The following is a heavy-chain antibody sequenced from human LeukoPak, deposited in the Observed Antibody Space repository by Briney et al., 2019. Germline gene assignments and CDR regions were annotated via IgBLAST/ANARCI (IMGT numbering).Heavy chain of an antibody. V-gene: IGHV1-46*01. CDR1: GYTFTSYY. J-gene: IGHJ4*02. CDR3: ARGRGYCSSTSCPPGY. D-gene: IGHD2-2*01. Sequence: ASVKVSCKASGYTFTSYYMHWVRQDPGQGLEWMGIINPSGGSTSYAQKFQGRVTMTRDTSTSTVYMELSSLRSEDTAVYYCARGRGYCSSTSCPPGYWGQGTLVTVSS. CDR2: INPSGGST.